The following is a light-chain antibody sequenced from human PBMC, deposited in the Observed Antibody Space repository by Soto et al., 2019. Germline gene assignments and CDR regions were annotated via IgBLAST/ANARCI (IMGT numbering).Light chain of an antibody. CDR1: QSVGTN. V-gene: IGKV3-11*01. J-gene: IGKJ5*01. CDR2: DAS. Sequence: IVLTQSPATLSLSPGDTATLSCWASQSVGTNLAWYQQKPGQAPRLLIYDASNRATGIPARFSGSGSGTDFTLTISSLEHEDFAVYYCQQRSNWPPITFGQGTRLEIK. CDR3: QQRSNWPPIT.